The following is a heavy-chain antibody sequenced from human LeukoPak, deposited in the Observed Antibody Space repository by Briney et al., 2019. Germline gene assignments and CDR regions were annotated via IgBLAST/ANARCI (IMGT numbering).Heavy chain of an antibody. V-gene: IGHV4-4*02. CDR2: IYHSGST. Sequence: PSETLSLTCAVSGGSISSSNWWSWVRQPPGKGLEWIGEIYHSGSTNYNPSLKSRVTISVDKSKNQFSLELSSVTAADTAVYYCARNGHGYYYYYGMDVWGKGTTVTVSS. J-gene: IGHJ6*04. CDR1: GGSISSSNW. CDR3: ARNGHGYYYYYGMDV. D-gene: IGHD2-8*01.